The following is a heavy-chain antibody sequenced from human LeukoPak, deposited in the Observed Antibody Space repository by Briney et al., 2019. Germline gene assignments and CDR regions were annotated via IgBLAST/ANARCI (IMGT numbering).Heavy chain of an antibody. CDR2: IGESGDTS. CDR3: AQLLDDNPIRWYFGL. J-gene: IGHJ2*01. CDR1: GFTFSNTW. D-gene: IGHD1-14*01. V-gene: IGHV3-23*01. Sequence: GGSLRLSCAASGFTFSNTWMSWVRQAPGKGLEWVSSIGESGDTSYYADSVKGLFTISRDNSKNTLYLQMSSLRAEDTAVYYCAQLLDDNPIRWYFGLWGRGTLVTVSS.